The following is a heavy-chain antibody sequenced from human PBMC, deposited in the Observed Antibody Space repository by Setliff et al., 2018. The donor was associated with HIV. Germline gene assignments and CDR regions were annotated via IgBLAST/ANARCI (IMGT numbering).Heavy chain of an antibody. Sequence: ASVKVSCKASGYTFTSYGISWVRQAPGQGLEWMGWISAYDGNTNYAQKLQGRVTMTRDTSTSTAYMELRSLRSDDTAVYYCARVWEWNYDLGYWGQGTLVTVSS. CDR2: ISAYDGNT. CDR1: GYTFTSYG. J-gene: IGHJ4*02. CDR3: ARVWEWNYDLGY. V-gene: IGHV1-18*01. D-gene: IGHD1-7*01.